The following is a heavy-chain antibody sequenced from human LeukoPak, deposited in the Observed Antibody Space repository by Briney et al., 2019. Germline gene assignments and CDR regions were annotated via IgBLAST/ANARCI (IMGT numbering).Heavy chain of an antibody. CDR3: ARSIAAAGEIDY. D-gene: IGHD6-13*01. Sequence: GRSLRLSCAASGLTFSSYAMHWVRQAPGKGLEWVAVISYDGSNKYYADSVKGRFTISRDNSKNTLYLQMNSLRAEDTAVYYCARSIAAAGEIDYWGQGTLVTVSS. J-gene: IGHJ4*02. CDR1: GLTFSSYA. CDR2: ISYDGSNK. V-gene: IGHV3-30*01.